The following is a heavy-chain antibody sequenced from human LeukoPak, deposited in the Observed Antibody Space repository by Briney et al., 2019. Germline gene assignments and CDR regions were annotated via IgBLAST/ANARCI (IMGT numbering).Heavy chain of an antibody. CDR3: ARRTGWNYYDSSAAFDI. CDR1: GYSFTSYC. CDR2: IYPGDSDT. J-gene: IGHJ3*02. V-gene: IGHV5-51*01. Sequence: GEALKIFCKGSGYSFTSYCTGWVRQMPGKGLEWMGIIYPGDSDTRYSPSFQGQVTISADKSISTAYLQWSSLKASDTAMYYCARRTGWNYYDSSAAFDIWGQGTMVTVSS. D-gene: IGHD3-22*01.